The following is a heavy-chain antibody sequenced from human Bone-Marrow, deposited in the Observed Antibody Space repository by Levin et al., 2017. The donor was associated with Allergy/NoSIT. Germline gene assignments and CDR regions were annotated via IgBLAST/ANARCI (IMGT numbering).Heavy chain of an antibody. Sequence: SQTLSLTCTVSGGSISSGDYYWSWIRQPTGKGLEWIGYIYYSGSTYYNPSLKSRVTISVDTSKNQFSLKLSSVTAADTAVYYCARVSTLWFGELSHFDYWGQGTLVTVSS. D-gene: IGHD3-10*01. CDR1: GGSISSGDYY. V-gene: IGHV4-30-4*01. CDR3: ARVSTLWFGELSHFDY. J-gene: IGHJ4*02. CDR2: IYYSGST.